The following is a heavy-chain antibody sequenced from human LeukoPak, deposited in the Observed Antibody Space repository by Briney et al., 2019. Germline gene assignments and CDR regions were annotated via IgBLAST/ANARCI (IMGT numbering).Heavy chain of an antibody. CDR3: ARRGSSWYGVYFDY. CDR2: IYHSGST. D-gene: IGHD6-13*01. J-gene: IGHJ4*02. V-gene: IGHV4-4*02. CDR1: GGSISSSNW. Sequence: PSETLSLTCAVSGGSISSSNWWSWVRQPPGKGLEWIGEIYHSGSTNYNPSLKSRVTISVDKSKNQFSLKLSSVTAADTAVYYCARRGSSWYGVYFDYWGQGTLVTVSS.